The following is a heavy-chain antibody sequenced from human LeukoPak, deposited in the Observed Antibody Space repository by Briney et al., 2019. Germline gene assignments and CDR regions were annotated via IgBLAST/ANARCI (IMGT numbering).Heavy chain of an antibody. CDR1: GGSISSYY. J-gene: IGHJ6*03. Sequence: SETLSLTCTVSGGSISSYYWSWIRQPAGKGLEWLGRIYSNGITNYNPSLKSRLTMSVDTSKKEFSLKLTSVTAADTGVYYCASSPNFYYYYMDVWGKGTTVTVSS. V-gene: IGHV4-4*07. CDR2: IYSNGIT. CDR3: ASSPNFYYYYMDV.